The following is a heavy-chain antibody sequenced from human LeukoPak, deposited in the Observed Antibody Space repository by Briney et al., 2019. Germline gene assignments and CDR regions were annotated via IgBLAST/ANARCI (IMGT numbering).Heavy chain of an antibody. CDR1: GGSISSYY. J-gene: IGHJ4*02. V-gene: IGHV4-59*01. CDR2: IYYSGST. D-gene: IGHD5-18*01. Sequence: SETLSLTYTVSGGSISSYYWSWLRQPPGKGLEWIGYIYYSGSTNYNPSVKSRVTISVDTSKNQFSLKLSSVTAADTAVYYCARDRTSYGYFDYWGQGSVVTVSS. CDR3: ARDRTSYGYFDY.